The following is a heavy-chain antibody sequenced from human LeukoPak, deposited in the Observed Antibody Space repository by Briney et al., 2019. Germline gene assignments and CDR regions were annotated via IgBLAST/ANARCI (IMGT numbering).Heavy chain of an antibody. J-gene: IGHJ4*02. CDR1: GGTFSSYA. CDR2: IIPILGIA. D-gene: IGHD2-2*01. Sequence: SVKVSCKASGGTFSSYAFSWVRQAPGQGLEWMGRIIPILGIANYAQKFQGRVTITADKSTSTAYMELSSLRSEDTAVYYCARGYCSSTSCPNIDYWGQGTLVTVSS. V-gene: IGHV1-69*04. CDR3: ARGYCSSTSCPNIDY.